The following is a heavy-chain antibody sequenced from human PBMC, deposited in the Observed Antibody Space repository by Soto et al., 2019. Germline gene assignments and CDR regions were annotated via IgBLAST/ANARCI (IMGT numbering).Heavy chain of an antibody. D-gene: IGHD1-1*01. CDR3: ALSGGDWTTNNWFDP. J-gene: IGHJ5*02. V-gene: IGHV2-5*02. CDR2: IYWDDDK. CDR1: GFSLSTSGVG. Sequence: QITLKESGPTLVKPTQTLTLTCTFSGFSLSTSGVGVGWISQPPGKALEWLALIYWDDDKRYSPSRKSRLTLTKDTSKNQGVLTRTNMAPVDTATYSCALSGGDWTTNNWFDPCGQGTLVTVSS.